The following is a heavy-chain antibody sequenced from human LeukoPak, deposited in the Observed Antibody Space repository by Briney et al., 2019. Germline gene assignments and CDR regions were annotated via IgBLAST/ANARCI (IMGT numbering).Heavy chain of an antibody. CDR2: INTNTGNP. J-gene: IGHJ3*02. Sequence: ASEKVSCKASGYTFTSYAMNWVRQAPGQGLEWMGWINTNTGNPTYAQGFTGRFVFSLDTSVSTAYLQISSLKAEDTAVYYCARVHYDILTGYAFDIWGQGTMVTVSS. V-gene: IGHV7-4-1*02. D-gene: IGHD3-9*01. CDR1: GYTFTSYA. CDR3: ARVHYDILTGYAFDI.